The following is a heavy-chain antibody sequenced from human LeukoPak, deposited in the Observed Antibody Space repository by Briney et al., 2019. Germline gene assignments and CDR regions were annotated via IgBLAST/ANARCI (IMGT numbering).Heavy chain of an antibody. CDR3: ARRVPATGESDYFDY. CDR1: GFTFSSYS. CDR2: ISSSSSYT. J-gene: IGHJ4*02. D-gene: IGHD2-2*01. V-gene: IGHV3-21*01. Sequence: GGSLRLSCAASGFTFSSYSMNWVRQAPGKGLEWVSSISSSSSYTYYADSVKGRFTISRDSAKNSLYLQMDSLRAEDTAVYYCARRVPATGESDYFDYWGQGTLVTVSS.